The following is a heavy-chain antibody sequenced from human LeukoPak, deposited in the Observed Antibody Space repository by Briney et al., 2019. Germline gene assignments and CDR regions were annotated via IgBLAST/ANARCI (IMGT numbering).Heavy chain of an antibody. Sequence: GSLRLSCAVSGITLSNYGMSWVRQAPGKGLEWVAGISGSGGSTNYADSVKGRFTISRDNPKNTLHLQMNSLRAADTAVYFCAKRGVVIRVILVGFHKEAYYFASWGQGALVTVSS. CDR3: AKRGVVIRVILVGFHKEAYYFAS. V-gene: IGHV3-23*01. CDR2: ISGSGGST. D-gene: IGHD3-22*01. CDR1: GITLSNYG. J-gene: IGHJ4*02.